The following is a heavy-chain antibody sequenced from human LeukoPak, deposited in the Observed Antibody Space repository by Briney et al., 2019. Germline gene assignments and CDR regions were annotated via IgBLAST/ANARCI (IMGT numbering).Heavy chain of an antibody. CDR1: GYSFTSYW. Sequence: GESLQISCKGSGYSFTSYWIGWVRQMPGKGLEWMGIIYPGDSDTRYSPSFQGQVTISADKSINTACLQWSSLKASDTAMYYCARHLADYFDSGGYPLDPWGQGTLVTVSS. CDR3: ARHLADYFDSGGYPLDP. J-gene: IGHJ5*02. CDR2: IYPGDSDT. D-gene: IGHD3-22*01. V-gene: IGHV5-51*01.